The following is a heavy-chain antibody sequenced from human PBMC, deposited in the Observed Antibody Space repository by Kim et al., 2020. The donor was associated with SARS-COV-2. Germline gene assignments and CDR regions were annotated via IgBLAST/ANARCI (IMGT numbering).Heavy chain of an antibody. Sequence: SETLSLTCAVYGGSFSGYYWSWIRQPPGKGLEWIGEINHSGSTNYNPSLKSRVTISVDTSKNQFSLKLSSVTAADTAVYYCARGLDYGGNDWFDPWGQGTLVTVSS. CDR2: INHSGST. CDR1: GGSFSGYY. J-gene: IGHJ5*02. D-gene: IGHD4-17*01. CDR3: ARGLDYGGNDWFDP. V-gene: IGHV4-34*01.